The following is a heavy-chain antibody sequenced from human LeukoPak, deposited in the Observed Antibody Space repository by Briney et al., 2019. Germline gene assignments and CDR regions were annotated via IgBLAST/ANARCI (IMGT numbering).Heavy chain of an antibody. CDR2: IYPGDSDT. CDR3: ARGFGSTWLEY. CDR1: GYSFTSYW. V-gene: IGHV5-51*01. D-gene: IGHD6-13*01. J-gene: IGHJ1*01. Sequence: GKSLKISCKGSGYSFTSYWIGWVRQMPGKDLEWMGIIYPGDSDTRYSPSFQGQVTISADKSLTTAYLQWTSLKASDTAMYYCARGFGSTWLEYWGQGTLVTVSS.